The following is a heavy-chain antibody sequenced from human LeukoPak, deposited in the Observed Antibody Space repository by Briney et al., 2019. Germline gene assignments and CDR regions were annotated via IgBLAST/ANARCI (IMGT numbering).Heavy chain of an antibody. D-gene: IGHD3-10*01. CDR2: VSRSSSYI. J-gene: IGHJ6*03. V-gene: IGHV3-21*04. CDR1: GFSFNSYS. Sequence: PGGSLRLSCAASGFSFNSYSMNWVRQAPGKGRKWVSFVSRSSSYIYYAASAKGRFTISRDNFKNTLFLQVDRLSREDTAVYYCAKGGGLLWFGELPRTFYYMEVWGKGTTVTVSS. CDR3: AKGGGLLWFGELPRTFYYMEV.